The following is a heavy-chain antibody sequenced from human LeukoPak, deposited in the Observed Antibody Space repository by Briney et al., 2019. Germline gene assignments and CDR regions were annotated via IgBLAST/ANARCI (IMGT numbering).Heavy chain of an antibody. CDR3: ARADGYYDSSGYYAVFDY. CDR2: ISYDGSNK. J-gene: IGHJ4*02. Sequence: QPGRSLRLSCAASGFTFSSYAMRWVRQAPGKGLEWVAVISYDGSNKYYADSVKGRFTISRDNSKNTLCLQMNSLRAEDTAVYYCARADGYYDSSGYYAVFDYWGQGTLVTVSS. D-gene: IGHD3-22*01. V-gene: IGHV3-30-3*01. CDR1: GFTFSSYA.